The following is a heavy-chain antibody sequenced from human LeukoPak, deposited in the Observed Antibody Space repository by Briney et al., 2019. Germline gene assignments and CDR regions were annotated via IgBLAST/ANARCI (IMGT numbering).Heavy chain of an antibody. CDR1: GYTFTSYD. Sequence: ASVKVSCKASGYTFTSYDINWVRQATEQGLEWMGWMNPNSGNTGYAQKFQGRVTMTRNTSISTAYMELSSLRSEDTAVYYCARGGDFWSNENWFDPWGQGTLVTVSS. J-gene: IGHJ5*02. D-gene: IGHD3-3*01. CDR3: ARGGDFWSNENWFDP. CDR2: MNPNSGNT. V-gene: IGHV1-8*01.